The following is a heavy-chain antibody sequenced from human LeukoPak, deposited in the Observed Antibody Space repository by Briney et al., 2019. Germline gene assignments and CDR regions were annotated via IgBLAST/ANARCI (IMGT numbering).Heavy chain of an antibody. CDR2: IMQDGSEK. J-gene: IGHJ4*02. Sequence: PGGSLRLSCAASGFTFSSYWMSWVRQAPGKGLEWVANIMQDGSEKYYVDSVKGRFTISRNNAKNSLYLQMNSLRAEDTAVYYCARDSCSTTTCYRYFDYWGQGTLATVSS. V-gene: IGHV3-7*05. CDR1: GFTFSSYW. CDR3: ARDSCSTTTCYRYFDY. D-gene: IGHD2-2*02.